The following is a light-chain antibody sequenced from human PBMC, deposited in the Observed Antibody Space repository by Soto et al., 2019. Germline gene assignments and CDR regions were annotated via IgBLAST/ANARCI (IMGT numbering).Light chain of an antibody. J-gene: IGKJ5*01. CDR1: QSISSW. CDR3: QKRHMWPIT. Sequence: DIQMTQSPSTLSASVGDIVTITCRASQSISSWLAWYQQKPGKAPKLLIYDASSLESGVPSRFSGSGSGTEFTLTISSLQPEDSAVYYCQKRHMWPITFGQGTRLEIK. CDR2: DAS. V-gene: IGKV1-5*01.